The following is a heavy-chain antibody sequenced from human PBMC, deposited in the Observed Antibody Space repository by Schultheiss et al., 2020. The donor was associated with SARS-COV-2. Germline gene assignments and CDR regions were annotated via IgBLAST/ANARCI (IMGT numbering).Heavy chain of an antibody. J-gene: IGHJ3*02. Sequence: SETLSLTCAVSGGSISSSNWWSWVRQPPGKGLEWIGEINHSGSTNYNPSLKSRVTISVDTSKNQFSLKLSSVTAADTAVYYCATYIVVVPAAIAVDAFDIWGQGTMVTVSS. CDR1: GGSISSSNW. CDR2: INHSGST. V-gene: IGHV4-4*02. CDR3: ATYIVVVPAAIAVDAFDI. D-gene: IGHD2-2*01.